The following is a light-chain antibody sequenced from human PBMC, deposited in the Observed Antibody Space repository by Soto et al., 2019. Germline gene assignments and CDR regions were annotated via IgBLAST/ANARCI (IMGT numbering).Light chain of an antibody. CDR2: EGS. V-gene: IGLV2-23*01. CDR3: CSYAGRDTWV. Sequence: QSALTQPASVSGSPGQSITISCTGTSSDVGTYNLVSWYQQYPGKAPKLMIYEGSKRPSGVSNRFSGSKSGNTASLTVSGLQAEDEAEYFCCSYAGRDTWVFGGGTKVTVL. CDR1: SSDVGTYNL. J-gene: IGLJ3*02.